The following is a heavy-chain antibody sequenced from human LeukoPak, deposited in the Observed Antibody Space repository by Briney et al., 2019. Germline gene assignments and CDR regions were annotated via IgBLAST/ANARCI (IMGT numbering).Heavy chain of an antibody. Sequence: GGSLRLSCAASGFTFSSYWMHWVRQGPGKGLVWVSRINSDGTSTSYADSVKGRFTISRDNAKNSLYLQMNSLRAEDTAVYYCARASLWFGELTASYDYWGQGTLVTVSS. CDR3: ARASLWFGELTASYDY. D-gene: IGHD3-10*01. V-gene: IGHV3-74*01. CDR2: INSDGTST. CDR1: GFTFSSYW. J-gene: IGHJ4*02.